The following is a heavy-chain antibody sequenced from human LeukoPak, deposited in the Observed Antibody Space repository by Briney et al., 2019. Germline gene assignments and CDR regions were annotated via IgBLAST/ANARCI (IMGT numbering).Heavy chain of an antibody. Sequence: GESLKISCKGSGYSFTSYWIGWVRQMPGKGLEWMGIIYPGDTDTRYSPSFQGQVTISADKSISTAYLQWSSLKASDTAMYYCARADYDSSGYFRGVYWGQGTLVTVSS. V-gene: IGHV5-51*01. CDR2: IYPGDTDT. D-gene: IGHD3-22*01. CDR1: GYSFTSYW. J-gene: IGHJ4*02. CDR3: ARADYDSSGYFRGVY.